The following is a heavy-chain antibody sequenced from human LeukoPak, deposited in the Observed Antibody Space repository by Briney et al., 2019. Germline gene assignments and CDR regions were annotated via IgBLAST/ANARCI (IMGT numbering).Heavy chain of an antibody. Sequence: SETLSLTCTVSGGSFSSYYWSWIRQPPGKGLEWIGYIYTSGSTNYNPSLKSRVTIAVDTPKNQFSLKLSSVTAADTAVYYCAGAYCSSTSCYRLDWFDPWGQGTLVTVSS. J-gene: IGHJ5*02. CDR2: IYTSGST. D-gene: IGHD2-2*01. V-gene: IGHV4-4*09. CDR1: GGSFSSYY. CDR3: AGAYCSSTSCYRLDWFDP.